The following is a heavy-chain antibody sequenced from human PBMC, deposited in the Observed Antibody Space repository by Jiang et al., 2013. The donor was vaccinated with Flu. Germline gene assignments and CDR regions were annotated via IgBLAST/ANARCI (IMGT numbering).Heavy chain of an antibody. CDR1: AFTFSSYN. V-gene: IGHV3-21*04. CDR3: ARGGGAELRFFGVVFDY. Sequence: AFTFSSYNMSLGPARLQGRGWSGSSSITTHSYIYYADSVKGRFLISRDNAKNSLFLQMNSLRAADTAVYYCARGGGAELRFFGVVFDYWGQGTLVTVSS. CDR2: ITTHSYI. J-gene: IGHJ4*02. D-gene: IGHD3-3*01.